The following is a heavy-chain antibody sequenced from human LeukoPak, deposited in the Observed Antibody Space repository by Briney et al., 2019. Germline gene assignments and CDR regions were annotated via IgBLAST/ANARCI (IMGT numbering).Heavy chain of an antibody. CDR2: INHSGST. CDR1: GXSFSGYY. CDR3: ATEGYCSGGSCYVSGMDV. Sequence: ASETLSLTCAVYGXSFSGYYWTWIRQPPGKGLEWIGEINHSGSTNYSPSLKSRVTISVDTSKNQFSLKLSSVTAADTAVYYCATEGYCSGGSCYVSGMDVWGQGTTVTVSS. D-gene: IGHD2-15*01. V-gene: IGHV4-34*01. J-gene: IGHJ6*02.